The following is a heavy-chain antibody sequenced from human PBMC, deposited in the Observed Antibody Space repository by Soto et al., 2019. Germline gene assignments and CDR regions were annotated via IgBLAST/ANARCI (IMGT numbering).Heavy chain of an antibody. CDR2: ISYDGSNK. CDR3: AREQLWLHKFDY. J-gene: IGHJ4*02. V-gene: IGHV3-30-3*01. D-gene: IGHD5-18*01. CDR1: GFTFSSYA. Sequence: GGSLRLSCAASGFTFSSYAMHWVRQAPGKGLEWVAVISYDGSNKYYADSVKGRFTISRDNSKNTLYLQMNSLRAEDTAVYYCAREQLWLHKFDYCGQGTLVTVSS.